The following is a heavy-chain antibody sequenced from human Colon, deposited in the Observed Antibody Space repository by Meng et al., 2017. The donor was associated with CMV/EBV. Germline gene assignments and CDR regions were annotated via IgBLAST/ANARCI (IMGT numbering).Heavy chain of an antibody. J-gene: IGHJ4*02. CDR1: GFRLNNHL. CDR2: ISGNGASA. Sequence: GQVVGSGGDLVQPAGSLGLSCAVSGFRLNNHLMTWVRQAPGKGLEWVATISGNGASAYYADSVKGRFTISSDNFKNMVYLQMKTLRDEDTAVYYCAKGFYWGQGTLVTVSS. V-gene: IGHV3-23*04. CDR3: AKGFY.